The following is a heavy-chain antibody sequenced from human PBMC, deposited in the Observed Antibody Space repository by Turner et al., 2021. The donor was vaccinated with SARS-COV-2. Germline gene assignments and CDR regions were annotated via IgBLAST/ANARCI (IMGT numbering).Heavy chain of an antibody. J-gene: IGHJ4*02. V-gene: IGHV3-23*01. CDR1: GFTFSSYA. D-gene: IGHD3-22*01. CDR3: AKADRVMIVVVITLFDY. Sequence: EVQLLESGGGLVQPGGSLRLSCADSGFTFSSYAMSWVRQAPGKVLEWVSAISGSGGTTYYADSVKGRFTISRDNSKNTLFLQMNSLRAEDTAVYYCAKADRVMIVVVITLFDYWGQGTLVTVSS. CDR2: ISGSGGTT.